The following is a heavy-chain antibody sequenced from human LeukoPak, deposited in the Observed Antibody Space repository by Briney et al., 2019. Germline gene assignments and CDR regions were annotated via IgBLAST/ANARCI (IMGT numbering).Heavy chain of an antibody. Sequence: SVTVSCKASGGTFSSYAISWVRQAPGQGLEWMGGIIPIFGTANYAQKFQGRVTITTDESTSTAYMELSSLRSEDTAVYYCARDTVSGSPGIAAAGTRGGFDPWGQGTLVTVSS. CDR1: GGTFSSYA. J-gene: IGHJ5*02. D-gene: IGHD6-13*01. V-gene: IGHV1-69*05. CDR3: ARDTVSGSPGIAAAGTRGGFDP. CDR2: IIPIFGTA.